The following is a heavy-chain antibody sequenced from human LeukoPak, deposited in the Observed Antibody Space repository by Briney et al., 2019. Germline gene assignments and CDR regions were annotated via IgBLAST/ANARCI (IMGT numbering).Heavy chain of an antibody. V-gene: IGHV3-11*04. CDR1: GFTFSDYY. D-gene: IGHD1-14*01. CDR3: ARDFRTNYYYYMDV. Sequence: PGGSLRLSCAASGFTFSDYYMSWMRQAPGKGLEWISYISVSGSTIYYADSVKGRFTISRDNTKNTLYVQMNSLRAEDTALYYCARDFRTNYYYYMDVWGKGTTVTVSS. J-gene: IGHJ6*03. CDR2: ISVSGSTI.